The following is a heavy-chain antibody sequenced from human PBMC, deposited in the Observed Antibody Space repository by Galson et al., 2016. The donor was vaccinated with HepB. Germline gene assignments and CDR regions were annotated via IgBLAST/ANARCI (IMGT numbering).Heavy chain of an antibody. CDR3: TTAHGGDYYYAMDV. CDR2: IRGRADGGTT. D-gene: IGHD3-16*01. Sequence: SLRLSCAASGFTFTNTWMNWVRQAPGKGLEWVGRIRGRADGGTTDYAAPVQGRFTVARDDSKKTLYLQMNSLTTDDTAAYFCTTAHGGDYYYAMDVWGQGTTVTVSS. CDR1: GFTFTNTW. V-gene: IGHV3-15*07. J-gene: IGHJ6*02.